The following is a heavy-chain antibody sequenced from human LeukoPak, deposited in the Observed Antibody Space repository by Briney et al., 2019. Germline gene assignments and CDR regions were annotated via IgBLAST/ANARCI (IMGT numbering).Heavy chain of an antibody. CDR1: GYSISSGYY. J-gene: IGHJ4*02. Sequence: SETLSLTCTVSGYSISSGYYWGWIRQPPGKGLEWIGSIYYSGSTYYNPSLKSRVTISVDTSKNQFSLKLSSVTAADTAVYYCARGDTAMVMVEDYFDYWGQGTLVTVSS. V-gene: IGHV4-38-2*02. CDR3: ARGDTAMVMVEDYFDY. CDR2: IYYSGST. D-gene: IGHD5-18*01.